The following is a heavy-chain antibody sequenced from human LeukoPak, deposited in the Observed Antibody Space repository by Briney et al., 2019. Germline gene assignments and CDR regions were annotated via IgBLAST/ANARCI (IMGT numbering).Heavy chain of an antibody. Sequence: SETLSLTCAVYGGSFSGYYWSWIRQPPGKGLEWIGEINHSGSTNYNPSLKSRVTISVDTSKNQFSLKLSSVTAADTAVYYCARHDRDCSSTSCYHHMDVWGKGTTVTVSS. CDR1: GGSFSGYY. CDR2: INHSGST. D-gene: IGHD2-2*01. V-gene: IGHV4-34*01. CDR3: ARHDRDCSSTSCYHHMDV. J-gene: IGHJ6*03.